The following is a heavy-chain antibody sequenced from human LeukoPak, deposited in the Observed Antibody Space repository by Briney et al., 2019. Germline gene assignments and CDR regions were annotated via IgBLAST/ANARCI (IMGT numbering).Heavy chain of an antibody. CDR3: ARVAYISTWYVDY. Sequence: GGSLRLSCEASGFTFSSFSMHWVRQAPGKGLEWVSRIHSDGINTNYADFVKGRFTIYRDNAQNTLYLQMNSLRAEDTAVYYCARVAYISTWYVDYWGQGTLVNVPS. D-gene: IGHD6-13*01. CDR1: GFTFSSFS. V-gene: IGHV3-74*01. CDR2: IHSDGINT. J-gene: IGHJ4*02.